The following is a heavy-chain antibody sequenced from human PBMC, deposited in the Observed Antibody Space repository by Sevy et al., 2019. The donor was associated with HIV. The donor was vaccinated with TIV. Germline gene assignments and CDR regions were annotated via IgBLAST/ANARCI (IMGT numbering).Heavy chain of an antibody. CDR3: ARVRKGYCSGGSCFEFDY. V-gene: IGHV4-59*13. CDR1: GGSISSYY. D-gene: IGHD2-15*01. CDR2: IYYSGST. Sequence: SETLSLTCTVSGGSISSYYWRWIRQPPGKGLEWIGYIYYSGSTNYNPSLKSRVTISVETSKNQFSLKLSSVTAADTAVYYCARVRKGYCSGGSCFEFDYWGQGTLVTVSS. J-gene: IGHJ4*02.